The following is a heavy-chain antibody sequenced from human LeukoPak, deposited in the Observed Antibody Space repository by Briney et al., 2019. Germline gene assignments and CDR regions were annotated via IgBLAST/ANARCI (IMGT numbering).Heavy chain of an antibody. J-gene: IGHJ3*02. Sequence: SETLSLTCTVSGGSISSYYWSWIRQPAGKGLEWIGRIYTSGSTNYNPSLKSRATMSVDTSKSQLSLKMTSVTAADTAVYYCARPSIPSAAASALDIWGQGTMVTVSS. D-gene: IGHD2-2*01. CDR2: IYTSGST. V-gene: IGHV4-4*07. CDR1: GGSISSYY. CDR3: ARPSIPSAAASALDI.